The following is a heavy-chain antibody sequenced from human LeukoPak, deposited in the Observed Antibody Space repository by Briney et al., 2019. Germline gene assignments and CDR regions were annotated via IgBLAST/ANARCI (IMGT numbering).Heavy chain of an antibody. CDR1: GYTLTELS. J-gene: IGHJ4*02. D-gene: IGHD6-13*01. V-gene: IGHV1-24*01. Sequence: ASVKVSCKVSGYTLTELSMHWVRQAPGKGLEWMGGFDPEDGETIYAQKFQGRVTMTEDTSTDTAFMELSSLRSEDTAVYYCATKRIAAAGLVFDYWGQGTLVTVSS. CDR3: ATKRIAAAGLVFDY. CDR2: FDPEDGET.